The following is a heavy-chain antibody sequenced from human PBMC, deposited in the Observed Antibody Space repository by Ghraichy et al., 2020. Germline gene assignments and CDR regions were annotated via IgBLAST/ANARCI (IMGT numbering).Heavy chain of an antibody. D-gene: IGHD4-11*01. CDR1: GLTFSRYG. CDR3: ARDGGFGYSSNSLEY. V-gene: IGHV3-33*01. CDR2: ISYDGGNK. Sequence: GGSLRLSCAASGLTFSRYGMHWVRQAPGKGLEWVAVISYDGGNKFYADSVKGRFTIFRDNSQNTLSLQMNSLRADDTAVYYCARDGGFGYSSNSLEYWGQGTLVTVSS. J-gene: IGHJ4*02.